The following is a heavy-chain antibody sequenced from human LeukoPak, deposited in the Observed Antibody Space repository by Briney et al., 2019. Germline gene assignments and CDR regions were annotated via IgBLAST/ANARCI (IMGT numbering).Heavy chain of an antibody. CDR2: ISGSGGSA. CDR3: ARARGLTGYYN. V-gene: IGHV3-23*01. J-gene: IGHJ4*02. CDR1: GFTFSSLE. D-gene: IGHD3-9*01. Sequence: GGSLRLSCAASGFTFSSLEMSWVRQAPGKGLEWVSAISGSGGSAYYADSVKGRFTISRDNSRNSLSLQTNSLRAEDTAVYYCARARGLTGYYNWGQGTLVTVSS.